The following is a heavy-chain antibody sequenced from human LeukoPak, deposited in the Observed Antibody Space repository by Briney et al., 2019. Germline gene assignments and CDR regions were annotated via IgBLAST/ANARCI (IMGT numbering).Heavy chain of an antibody. CDR3: ARGSSEVKNWFDP. J-gene: IGHJ5*02. CDR1: AGTFSSYA. Sequence: GASVKVSCKASAGTFSSYAISWVRQAPGQGLEWMGGIIPIFGTANYAQKFQGRVTITADESTSTAYMELSSLRSEDTAVYYCARGSSEVKNWFDPWGQGTLVTVSS. CDR2: IIPIFGTA. V-gene: IGHV1-69*13.